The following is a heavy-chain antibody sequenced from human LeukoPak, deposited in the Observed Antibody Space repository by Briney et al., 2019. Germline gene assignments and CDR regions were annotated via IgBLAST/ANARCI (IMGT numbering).Heavy chain of an antibody. CDR3: ARDPGFDP. Sequence: GRSLRLSCAASGFTFSRYAFHWVRQAPGKGLEWVAVVSHDGSNKYYAESVTGRFTISRDDSQNTVSLQMNSLRTEDTAVYYCARDPGFDPWGQGTLVTVSS. V-gene: IGHV3-30-3*01. CDR2: VSHDGSNK. CDR1: GFTFSRYA. J-gene: IGHJ5*02.